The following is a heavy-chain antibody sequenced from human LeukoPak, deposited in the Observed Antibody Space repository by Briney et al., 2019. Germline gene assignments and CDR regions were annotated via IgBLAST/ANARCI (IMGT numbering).Heavy chain of an antibody. CDR3: ARLRSHCSQPYGMDV. J-gene: IGHJ6*02. CDR2: ISAYNGNT. V-gene: IGHV1-18*01. Sequence: GASVKVSCKASGCTFTSYGIIWVRQAPGQGLEWMGWISAYNGNTNYAQKLQGRVTMTTDTSTSTAYMELRSLRSDDTAVYYCARLRSHCSQPYGMDVWGQGTTVTVSS. D-gene: IGHD2-15*01. CDR1: GCTFTSYG.